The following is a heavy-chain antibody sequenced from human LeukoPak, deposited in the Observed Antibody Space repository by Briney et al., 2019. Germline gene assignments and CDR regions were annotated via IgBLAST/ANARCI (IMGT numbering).Heavy chain of an antibody. Sequence: SETLSLTCTVSGGSISSSTYCWSWVRQPPGKGLEWIGCMYHSGNTYYSSSLKGRVTISLDTPKNQFSLRLNSVTASDTAVYYCARVGGGYSYGSRSYFDYWGQGTLVTVSS. CDR3: ARVGGGYSYGSRSYFDY. CDR1: GGSISSSTYC. CDR2: MYHSGNT. J-gene: IGHJ4*02. V-gene: IGHV4-39*01. D-gene: IGHD5-18*01.